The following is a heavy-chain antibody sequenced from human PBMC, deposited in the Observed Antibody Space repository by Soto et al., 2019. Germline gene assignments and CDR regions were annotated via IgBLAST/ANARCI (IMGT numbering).Heavy chain of an antibody. V-gene: IGHV1-69*04. CDR2: IIPILGIA. D-gene: IGHD4-17*01. CDR3: AREGPYGDYAD. J-gene: IGHJ4*02. CDR1: GGSYSSYT. Sequence: GTSVKVSCEACGGSYSSYTISWVRQAPGQGLEWMGRIIPILGIANYAQKFQGRVTITADKSTSTAYMELSSLRSEDTAVYYCAREGPYGDYADWGQGTLVTVSS.